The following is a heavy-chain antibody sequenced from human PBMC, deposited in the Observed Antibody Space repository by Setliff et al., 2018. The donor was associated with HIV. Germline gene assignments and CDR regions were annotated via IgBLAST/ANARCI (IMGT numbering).Heavy chain of an antibody. CDR3: AKLDYYDYSGSWARKVAIDF. V-gene: IGHV3-23*01. Sequence: PGGSLRLSCAASGFTFTNSAMTWVRQAPGRGLEWVSLIQSGGIIYYADSVKGRFTISRDNSNNTLSLQMSSLRAEDTALYYCAKLDYYDYSGSWARKVAIDFWGRGTMVT. D-gene: IGHD3-22*01. CDR2: IQSGGII. CDR1: GFTFTNSA. J-gene: IGHJ3*01.